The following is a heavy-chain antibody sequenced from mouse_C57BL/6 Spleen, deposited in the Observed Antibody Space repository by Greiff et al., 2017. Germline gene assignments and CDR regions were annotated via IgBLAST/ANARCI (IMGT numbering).Heavy chain of an antibody. CDR1: GYTFTSYT. V-gene: IGHV1-4*01. D-gene: IGHD2-5*01. Sequence: VQLQQSGAELARPGASVKMSCKASGYTFTSYTMHWVKQRPGQGLEWIGYINPSSGYTKYNQKFKDKATLTADKSSSTAYMQLSSLTSEDSAVYYCARYYYSNYYAMDYWGQGTSVTVSS. CDR3: ARYYYSNYYAMDY. CDR2: INPSSGYT. J-gene: IGHJ4*01.